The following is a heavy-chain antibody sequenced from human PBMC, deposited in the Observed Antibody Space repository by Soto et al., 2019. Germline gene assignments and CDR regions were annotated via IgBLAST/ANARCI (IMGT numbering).Heavy chain of an antibody. CDR2: IYYSGST. J-gene: IGHJ4*02. D-gene: IGHD3-22*01. V-gene: IGHV4-59*01. Sequence: SETLSLTCTASGGSISSYYWSWIRQPPGKELKWIGYIYYSGSTNYNPSLKSRVTISVDTSKNQFSLKLSSVTAADTAVYYCARGYLYYYDSSGYYPALDYWGQGTLVTVSS. CDR1: GGSISSYY. CDR3: ARGYLYYYDSSGYYPALDY.